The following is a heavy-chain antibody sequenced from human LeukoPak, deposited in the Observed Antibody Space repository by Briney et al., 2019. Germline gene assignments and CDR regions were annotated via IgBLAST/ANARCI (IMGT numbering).Heavy chain of an antibody. CDR2: INPNSGGT. J-gene: IGHJ6*03. CDR1: GYTFTGYY. CDR3: ARDPARTYGSTYYYYYMDV. V-gene: IGHV1-2*02. Sequence: VASVKVSCKASGYTFTGYYMHWARQAPGQGLEWMGWINPNSGGTNYAQKFQGRVTMTRDTSISTAYMELSRLRSDDTAVYYCARDPARTYGSTYYYYYMDVWGKGTTVTVSS. D-gene: IGHD3-10*01.